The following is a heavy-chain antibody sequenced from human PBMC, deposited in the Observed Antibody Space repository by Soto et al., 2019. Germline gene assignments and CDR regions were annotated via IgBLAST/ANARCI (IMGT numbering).Heavy chain of an antibody. J-gene: IGHJ6*02. Sequence: PGGSLRLSCAASGFTFSSYGMHWVRQAPGKGLEWVAVIWYDGSNKYYADSVKGRFTISRDNSKNTLYLQMNSLRAEDTAVYYCARTYYYDSSGYSYYYYGMDVWGQGTTVTVSS. CDR3: ARTYYYDSSGYSYYYYGMDV. D-gene: IGHD3-22*01. V-gene: IGHV3-33*01. CDR1: GFTFSSYG. CDR2: IWYDGSNK.